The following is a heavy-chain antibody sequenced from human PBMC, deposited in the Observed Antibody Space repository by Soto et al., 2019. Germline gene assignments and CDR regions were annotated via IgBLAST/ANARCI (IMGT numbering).Heavy chain of an antibody. J-gene: IGHJ4*02. CDR1: GYIFSNNW. CDR3: ARRSRNTFMDFGDF. CDR2: TYPGDSDT. D-gene: IGHD3-3*02. V-gene: IGHV5-51*01. Sequence: GESLKISCKGSGYIFSNNWLAWVRQQPGKGLEWMGITYPGDSDTRYSPSFQGQVTMSDDKSISTAYLQWSSLKASDTAMYYCARRSRNTFMDFGDFWGQGTLVTVS.